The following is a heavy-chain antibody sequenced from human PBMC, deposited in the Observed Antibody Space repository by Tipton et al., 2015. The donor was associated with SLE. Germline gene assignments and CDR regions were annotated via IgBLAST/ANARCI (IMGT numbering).Heavy chain of an antibody. Sequence: TLSLTCTFSGGPISSLYCNWIREPPGKGLEWIGYIYYSGSTKYNPSPKSRITISEDTSKNQFTLKLSSVTAADTAVYYCATGGYPDAFDMWGQGTMVTVSS. D-gene: IGHD2-15*01. V-gene: IGHV4-59*11. CDR3: ATGGYPDAFDM. CDR1: GGPISSLY. CDR2: IYYSGST. J-gene: IGHJ3*02.